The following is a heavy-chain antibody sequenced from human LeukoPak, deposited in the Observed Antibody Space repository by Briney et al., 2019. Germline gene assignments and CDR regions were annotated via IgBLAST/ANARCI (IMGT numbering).Heavy chain of an antibody. Sequence: SETLSLTCAVSGYSISSGYYWGWIRQPPGKGLEWIGSIYHSGSTYYNPSLKSRVTISVDTSKNQFSLKLSSVTAADTAVYYYARRLVVVPAAQKMGDAFDNWGQGTMVTVS. CDR1: GYSISSGYY. V-gene: IGHV4-38-2*01. D-gene: IGHD2-2*01. J-gene: IGHJ3*02. CDR3: ARRLVVVPAAQKMGDAFDN. CDR2: IYHSGST.